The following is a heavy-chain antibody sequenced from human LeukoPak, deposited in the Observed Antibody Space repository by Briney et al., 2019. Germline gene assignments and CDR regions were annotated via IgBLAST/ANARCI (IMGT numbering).Heavy chain of an antibody. D-gene: IGHD3-10*01. CDR1: GGTFSSYA. V-gene: IGHV1-69*13. Sequence: GASVKVSCKASGGTFSSYAISWVRQAPGQGLEWMGGIIPIFGTANYAQKFQGRVTITADESTSTAYMELSSLRSEDTAVYYCARVGTPSMVFDIWGQGTMVTVSS. J-gene: IGHJ3*02. CDR2: IIPIFGTA. CDR3: ARVGTPSMVFDI.